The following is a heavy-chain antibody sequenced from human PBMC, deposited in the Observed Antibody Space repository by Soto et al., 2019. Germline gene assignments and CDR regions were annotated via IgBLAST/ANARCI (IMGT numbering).Heavy chain of an antibody. Sequence: PGGSLRLSCVASGLTFSIYTMGWVRQAPGKGLEWVSSISSSSSYIYYADSVKGRFTISRDNAKNSLYLQLNSLRAEDTAVYFCARTPGRDGYNHFEYCGQGTLVIVSA. CDR3: ARTPGRDGYNHFEY. J-gene: IGHJ4*02. D-gene: IGHD5-12*01. CDR2: ISSSSSYI. CDR1: GLTFSIYT. V-gene: IGHV3-21*01.